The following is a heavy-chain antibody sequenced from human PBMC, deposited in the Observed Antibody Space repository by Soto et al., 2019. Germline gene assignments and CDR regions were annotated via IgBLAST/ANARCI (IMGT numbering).Heavy chain of an antibody. J-gene: IGHJ4*02. CDR3: AFSAGMVYHQFVY. CDR1: GYTFTSYA. V-gene: IGHV1-3*01. CDR2: INAGNGNT. D-gene: IGHD5-18*01. Sequence: ASVKVSCKASGYTFTSYAMHWVRQAPGQRLEWMGWINAGNGNTKYSQKFQGRVTITRDTSASTAYMELSSLRSEDTAVYYCAFSAGMVYHQFVYWGPGPLVTVSS.